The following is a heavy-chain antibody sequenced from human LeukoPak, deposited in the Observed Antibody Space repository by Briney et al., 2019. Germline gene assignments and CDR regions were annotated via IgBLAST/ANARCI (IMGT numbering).Heavy chain of an antibody. D-gene: IGHD3-10*01. Sequence: SETLSLTCTVSGGSISSSSHYWGWIRQPPGKGLEWIGSTSNSGSTYYNPSLKSRVTISVDTSKNQFSLRLSSVTAADTAVYYCARHFPQKGGGITMVRGVRQPRGAFDIWGQGTMVTVSS. CDR3: ARHFPQKGGGITMVRGVRQPRGAFDI. CDR1: GGSISSSSHY. J-gene: IGHJ3*02. CDR2: TSNSGST. V-gene: IGHV4-39*01.